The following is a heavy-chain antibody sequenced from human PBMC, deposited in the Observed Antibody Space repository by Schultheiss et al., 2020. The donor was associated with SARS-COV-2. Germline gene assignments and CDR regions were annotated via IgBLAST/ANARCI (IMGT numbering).Heavy chain of an antibody. CDR3: ARSDLPKYYYYMDV. V-gene: IGHV3-11*04. D-gene: IGHD3-3*01. J-gene: IGHJ6*03. CDR1: GFTFSDYY. CDR2: ISSSSSTI. Sequence: GESLKISCAASGFTFSDYYMSWIRQAPGKGLEWVSYISSSSSTIYYADSVKGRFTISRDNAKNSLYLQMNSLRAEDTAVYYCARSDLPKYYYYMDVWGKGTTVTVSS.